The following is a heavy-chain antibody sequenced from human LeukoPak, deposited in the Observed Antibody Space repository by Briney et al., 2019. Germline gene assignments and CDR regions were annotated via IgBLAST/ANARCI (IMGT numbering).Heavy chain of an antibody. CDR1: GYTFTSYD. D-gene: IGHD7-27*01. Sequence: ASVKVSCKASGYTFTSYDINWVRQATGQGLEWMGWMNPNSGNTGYAQKFQGRVTMTRNTPISTACMELSSLRSEDTAVYYCARVGPDPGDPRYYYYYMDVWGKGTTVTVSS. J-gene: IGHJ6*03. CDR2: MNPNSGNT. V-gene: IGHV1-8*01. CDR3: ARVGPDPGDPRYYYYYMDV.